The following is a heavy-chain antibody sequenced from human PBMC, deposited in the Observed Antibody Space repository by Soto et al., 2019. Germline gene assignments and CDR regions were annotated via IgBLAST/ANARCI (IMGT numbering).Heavy chain of an antibody. V-gene: IGHV3-11*06. CDR1: GFSFSDFY. D-gene: IGHD6-13*01. J-gene: IGHJ4*02. Sequence: GGSLRLSCAASGFSFSDFYMSWIRQAPGKGLEWIPYISSSGSHTPYADSVKGRFTISRDNAKNSVYLQMNSLRAEDTAVYYCARVGSTSAAGVLDYWGLGTLVTVSS. CDR3: ARVGSTSAAGVLDY. CDR2: ISSSGSHT.